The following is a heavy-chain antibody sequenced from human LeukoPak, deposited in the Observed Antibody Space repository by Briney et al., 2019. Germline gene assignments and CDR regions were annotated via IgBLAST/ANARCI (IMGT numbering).Heavy chain of an antibody. D-gene: IGHD3-22*01. CDR3: ASGTYYYDSSGYGPTYY. Sequence: ASVKVSCKASGYTFTSYGISWVRQAPGQGLEWMGWISAYNGNTNYAQKLQGRVTMTTDTSTSTAYMELRSLRSDDTAVYYCASGTYYYDSSGYGPTYYWGQGTLVTVSS. CDR2: ISAYNGNT. V-gene: IGHV1-18*01. CDR1: GYTFTSYG. J-gene: IGHJ4*02.